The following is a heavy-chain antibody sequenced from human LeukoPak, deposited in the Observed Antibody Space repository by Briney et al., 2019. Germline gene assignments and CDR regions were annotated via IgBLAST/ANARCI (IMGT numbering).Heavy chain of an antibody. CDR2: INSDGSST. CDR3: ARGEVPAGFYYGMDV. D-gene: IGHD2-2*01. V-gene: IGHV3-74*01. Sequence: GGSLRLPCAASGFTFSSYWVHWVRQAPGKGLVWVSRINSDGSSTSYADSVKGRFTISRDNAKNTLYLQMNSLRAEDTAVYYCARGEVPAGFYYGMDVWGQGTTVTVSS. CDR1: GFTFSSYW. J-gene: IGHJ6*02.